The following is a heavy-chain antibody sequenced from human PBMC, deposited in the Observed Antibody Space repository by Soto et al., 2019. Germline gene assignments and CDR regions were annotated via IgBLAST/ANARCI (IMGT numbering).Heavy chain of an antibody. CDR1: GFSLSTSGVG. D-gene: IGHD2-2*01. V-gene: IGHV2-5*02. CDR3: AHLSSFNTPAASHNWFDP. J-gene: IGHJ5*02. Sequence: QITLKESGPTLVKPTQTLTLTCTFSGFSLSTSGVGVGWIRQPPGKALEWLALIYWDDDKRYSPSLKSRLTITKDTSKNQVVLTMTNMDPVDTATYYCAHLSSFNTPAASHNWFDPWGQGTLVTVSS. CDR2: IYWDDDK.